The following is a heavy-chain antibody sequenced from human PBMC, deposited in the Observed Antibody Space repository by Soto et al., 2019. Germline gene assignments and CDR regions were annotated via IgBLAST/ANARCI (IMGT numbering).Heavy chain of an antibody. CDR1: GFTFSSYA. D-gene: IGHD3-16*02. CDR2: ISGSGGST. V-gene: IGHV3-23*01. Sequence: LRLSCAASGFTFSSYAMSWVRQAPGKGLEWVSAISGSGGSTYYADSVKGRFTISRDNSKNTLYLQMNSLRAEDTAVYYCAKAGYDYVWGSYRYTWFDPWGQGTLVTVSS. J-gene: IGHJ5*02. CDR3: AKAGYDYVWGSYRYTWFDP.